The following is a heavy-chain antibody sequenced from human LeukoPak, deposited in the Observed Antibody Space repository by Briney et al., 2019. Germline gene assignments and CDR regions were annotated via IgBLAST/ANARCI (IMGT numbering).Heavy chain of an antibody. J-gene: IGHJ4*02. CDR3: ARTGDYVWGSYRYTGFYFDY. Sequence: GGSLRLSCAASGFTVSSNYMSWVRQAPGKGLEWVSAIYSGGSTYYADSVKGRFTISRDNSKNTLYLQMNSLRAEDTAVYYCARTGDYVWGSYRYTGFYFDYWGQGTLVTVSS. CDR1: GFTVSSNY. D-gene: IGHD3-16*02. V-gene: IGHV3-66*01. CDR2: IYSGGST.